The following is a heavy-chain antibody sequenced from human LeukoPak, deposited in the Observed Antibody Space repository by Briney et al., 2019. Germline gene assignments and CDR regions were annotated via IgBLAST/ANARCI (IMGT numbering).Heavy chain of an antibody. J-gene: IGHJ5*02. Sequence: GGSLRLSCAATGFTFSSYAMSWVRQAPGKGLEWVSAISGSGGSTYYADSVKGRFTISRDNSKNTLYLQMNSLRAEDTAVYYCAKDAGRIIAALKPNWFDPWGQGTLVTVSS. D-gene: IGHD6-6*01. CDR2: ISGSGGST. CDR1: GFTFSSYA. V-gene: IGHV3-23*01. CDR3: AKDAGRIIAALKPNWFDP.